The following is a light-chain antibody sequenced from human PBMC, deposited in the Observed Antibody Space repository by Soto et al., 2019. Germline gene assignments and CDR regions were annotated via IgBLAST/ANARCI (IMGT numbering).Light chain of an antibody. J-gene: IGLJ2*01. V-gene: IGLV5-45*03. CDR3: MIWHSSAWV. Sequence: QSVLTQPSSLSASPGASASLTCTLRSGFNVGTYRIYWYQQKPGSPPQYLLRYKSDSDKQQGSGVPSRFSGSKDASANAGILLISGLQSEDEADYYCMIWHSSAWVFGGGTQLTVL. CDR1: SGFNVGTYR. CDR2: YKSDSDK.